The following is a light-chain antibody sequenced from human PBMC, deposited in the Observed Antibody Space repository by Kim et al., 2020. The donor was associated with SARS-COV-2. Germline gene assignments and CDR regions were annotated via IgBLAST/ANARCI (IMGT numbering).Light chain of an antibody. CDR2: KAS. CDR1: RSISIW. J-gene: IGKJ1*01. V-gene: IGKV1-5*03. CDR3: QEYSTYPGT. Sequence: ASVGDRVTITCRASRSISIWLAWYQQKPGKAPKFLIQKASTLGSGVPSRFSGSGSGTDFTLTIDNLQADDFAIYYCQEYSTYPGTFGQGTKVEIK.